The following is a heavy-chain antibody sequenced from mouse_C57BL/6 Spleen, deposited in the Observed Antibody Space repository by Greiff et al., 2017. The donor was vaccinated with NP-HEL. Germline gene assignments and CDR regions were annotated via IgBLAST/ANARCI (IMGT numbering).Heavy chain of an antibody. CDR2: IYPGDGDT. CDR1: GYSFSSYW. V-gene: IGHV1-80*01. Sequence: QVQLQQSGAELVKPGASVKISCKASGYSFSSYWMNWVKQRPGKGLEWIGQIYPGDGDTNYNGKFKGKATLTADKSSSTAYIQLSSLTSEDSAVYFCARGGDGYYEILDYWGQGTTLTVSS. D-gene: IGHD2-3*01. J-gene: IGHJ2*01. CDR3: ARGGDGYYEILDY.